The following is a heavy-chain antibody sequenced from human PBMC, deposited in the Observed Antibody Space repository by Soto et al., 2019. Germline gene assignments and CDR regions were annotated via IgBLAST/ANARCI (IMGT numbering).Heavy chain of an antibody. Sequence: PGGSLRLSCAASGFTFSSYGMHWVRQAPGKGLEWVVVISYDGSNKYYADSVKGRFTISRDNSKNTLYLQMNSLRAEDTAVYYCAKDLIYYGSGSYPIDYWGQGTLVTVSS. J-gene: IGHJ4*02. CDR3: AKDLIYYGSGSYPIDY. D-gene: IGHD3-10*01. CDR1: GFTFSSYG. CDR2: ISYDGSNK. V-gene: IGHV3-30*18.